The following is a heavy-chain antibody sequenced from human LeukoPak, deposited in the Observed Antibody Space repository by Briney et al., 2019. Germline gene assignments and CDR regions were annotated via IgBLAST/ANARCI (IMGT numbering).Heavy chain of an antibody. CDR2: IYYSGST. D-gene: IGHD4-17*01. V-gene: IGHV4-59*01. J-gene: IGHJ1*01. Sequence: PSETLSLTCSVSGGSTSSYYWSWIRQPPGKGLEWIGYIYYSGSTNYNPSLKSRVTISVDTSKNQFSLKLSSVTAADTAVYYCARDSGYGDYGWGQGTLVTVSS. CDR3: ARDSGYGDYG. CDR1: GGSTSSYY.